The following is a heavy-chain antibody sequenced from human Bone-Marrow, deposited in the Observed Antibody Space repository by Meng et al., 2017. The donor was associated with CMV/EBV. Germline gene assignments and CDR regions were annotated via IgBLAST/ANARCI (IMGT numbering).Heavy chain of an antibody. Sequence: ETLSLTCTVSGGSISISSYYWGWIRQPPGKGPEWVADINPDGSEKHYVDSVRGRFTISRDNAKNSLYLQMNSLRAEDTAVYYCARAWYSGNTDMGFWGQGTVVTVSS. J-gene: IGHJ4*02. CDR1: GGSISISSYY. V-gene: IGHV3-7*01. CDR3: ARAWYSGNTDMGF. CDR2: INPDGSEK. D-gene: IGHD4-23*01.